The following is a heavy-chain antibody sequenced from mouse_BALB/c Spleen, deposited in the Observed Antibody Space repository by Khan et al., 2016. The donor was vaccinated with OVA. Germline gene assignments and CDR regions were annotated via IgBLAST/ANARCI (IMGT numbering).Heavy chain of an antibody. D-gene: IGHD4-1*01. CDR3: ASHLTGPFAY. J-gene: IGHJ3*01. CDR1: GFTFSSYS. CDR2: ISSDGDYT. V-gene: IGHV5-6*01. Sequence: EVKLVESGGDLVKPGGSLKLSCAASGFTFSSYSMSWVRQPPDKRLEWVASISSDGDYTYYPDSVKGRFTISRHNAKNTLYLQMSSLRSEETAMYYCASHLTGPFAYWGQGTLVTVSA.